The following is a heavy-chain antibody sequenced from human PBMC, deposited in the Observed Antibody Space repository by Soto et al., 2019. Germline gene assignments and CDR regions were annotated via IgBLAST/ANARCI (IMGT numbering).Heavy chain of an antibody. Sequence: GGSLRLSCAASGFTFSDYYMSWIRQAPGKGLEWVSYISSSSSYTNYADSVKGRFTISRDNAKNSLYLQMNSLRAEDTAVYYCATAVGVVVSYGMDVWGQGTTVTVSS. CDR3: ATAVGVVVSYGMDV. J-gene: IGHJ6*01. V-gene: IGHV3-11*06. CDR1: GFTFSDYY. CDR2: ISSSSSYT. D-gene: IGHD3-3*01.